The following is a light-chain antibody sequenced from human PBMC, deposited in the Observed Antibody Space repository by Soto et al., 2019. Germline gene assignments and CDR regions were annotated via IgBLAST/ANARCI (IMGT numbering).Light chain of an antibody. V-gene: IGKV1D-12*01. CDR3: QQAYTFPLT. Sequence: VQMTQSPSSVSASVGDRVTITCRASQNIDNSLFWYQQKAGKAPQLLIYAASSLQSGVPPRFSGTRSGTEFTLTVNNLQSEDFAFYFCQQAYTFPLTFGGGTKVEVK. J-gene: IGKJ4*01. CDR1: QNIDNS. CDR2: AAS.